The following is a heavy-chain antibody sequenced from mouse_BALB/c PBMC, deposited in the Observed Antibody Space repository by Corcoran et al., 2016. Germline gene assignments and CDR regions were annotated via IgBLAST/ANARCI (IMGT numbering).Heavy chain of an antibody. D-gene: IGHD3-1*01. Sequence: QVTLKESGPGILQPSQTLSLTCSFSGFSLSTSGMGVSWIRQPSGKGLEWLAHIYWDDDKRYNPSLKSRLTISKDTSSNQVFLKITGVDTADTATYYCARRDSSGSLYAMDYWGQGTSVTVSS. J-gene: IGHJ4*01. CDR3: ARRDSSGSLYAMDY. CDR2: IYWDDDK. V-gene: IGHV8-12*01. CDR1: GFSLSTSGMG.